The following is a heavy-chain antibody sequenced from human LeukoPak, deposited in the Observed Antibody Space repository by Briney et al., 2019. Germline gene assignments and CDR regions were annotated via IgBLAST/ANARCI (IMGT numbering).Heavy chain of an antibody. Sequence: GGSLRLSCAASGFTFNSYGMHWVRQAPGKGLEWVAVLSYDGSDKYYADSVKGRFTISRDNSKNTLYLQMNSLRAEDTAVYYCAKDAPYYYDSSGYGLWGQGTLVTVSS. CDR1: GFTFNSYG. CDR3: AKDAPYYYDSSGYGL. V-gene: IGHV3-30*18. CDR2: LSYDGSDK. D-gene: IGHD3-22*01. J-gene: IGHJ4*02.